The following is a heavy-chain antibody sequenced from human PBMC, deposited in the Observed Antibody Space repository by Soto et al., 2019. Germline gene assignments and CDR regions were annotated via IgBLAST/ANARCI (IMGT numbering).Heavy chain of an antibody. CDR1: GFTFSSYG. Sequence: GGSLRLSCAASGFTFSSYGMHWVRQAPGKGLEWVAVIWYDGSNKYYADSVKGRFTISRDNSKNTLYLQMNSPRAEDTAVYYCARAPTVAGNVYYYYGMDVWGQGTTVTVSS. D-gene: IGHD6-19*01. CDR2: IWYDGSNK. CDR3: ARAPTVAGNVYYYYGMDV. V-gene: IGHV3-33*01. J-gene: IGHJ6*02.